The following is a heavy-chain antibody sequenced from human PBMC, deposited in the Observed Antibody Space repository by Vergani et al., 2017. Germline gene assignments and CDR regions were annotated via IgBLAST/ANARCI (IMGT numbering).Heavy chain of an antibody. CDR1: GYSFTSYW. V-gene: IGHV5-51*03. CDR2: IYPGDSDT. J-gene: IGHJ3*02. CDR3: AGRVVPAATGSAFDI. Sequence: EVQLVQSGAEVKKPGESLKISCMGSGYSFTSYWIGWVRQMPGKGLEWMGIIYPGDSDTRYSPSFQGQVTISAAKSISTAYLQWSSLKSSDTAMYYCAGRVVPAATGSAFDIWGQGTMVTVSS. D-gene: IGHD2-2*01.